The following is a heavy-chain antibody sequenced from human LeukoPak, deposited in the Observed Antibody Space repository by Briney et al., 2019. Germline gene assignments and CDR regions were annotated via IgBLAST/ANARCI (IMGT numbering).Heavy chain of an antibody. J-gene: IGHJ3*02. CDR3: ARHFTYYYDSSGYPRDAFDI. D-gene: IGHD3-22*01. Sequence: KPSETLSLTCTVSGGSISGYYWSWIRQSPGKGLVWIGYMYYSGSTNYNPSLKSRVTTSVDMSKNQFSLKLSSVTAADTALYYCARHFTYYYDSSGYPRDAFDIRGQGTMVTVSS. CDR1: GGSISGYY. CDR2: MYYSGST. V-gene: IGHV4-59*08.